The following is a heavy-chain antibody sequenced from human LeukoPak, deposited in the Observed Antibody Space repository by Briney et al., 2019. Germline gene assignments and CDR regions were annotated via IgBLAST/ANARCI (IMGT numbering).Heavy chain of an antibody. J-gene: IGHJ6*02. CDR1: GGSISSYY. D-gene: IGHD3-10*01. Sequence: SETLSLTCTVSGGSISSYYWSWIRQPPGKGLEWIGYIYYSGSTSYNPSLKSRVTISVDTSKNQFSLKLSSVTAADTAVYYCAREVNTGSYPYYYYGMDVWGQGTTVTVSS. CDR3: AREVNTGSYPYYYYGMDV. V-gene: IGHV4-59*01. CDR2: IYYSGST.